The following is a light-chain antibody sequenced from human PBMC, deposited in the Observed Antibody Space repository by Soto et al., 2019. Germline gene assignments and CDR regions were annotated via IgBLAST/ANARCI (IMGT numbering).Light chain of an antibody. Sequence: EIILTQSPATLYLSPGERATLSCGASQSVSSSYVAWYQHRPGLAPRLLIHDASSRATGIPDRFSGTKSGTDFTLTIRRLEPEDAAVYYCQQYGSSPITFGQGTRLEI. V-gene: IGKV3D-20*01. CDR2: DAS. J-gene: IGKJ5*01. CDR3: QQYGSSPIT. CDR1: QSVSSSY.